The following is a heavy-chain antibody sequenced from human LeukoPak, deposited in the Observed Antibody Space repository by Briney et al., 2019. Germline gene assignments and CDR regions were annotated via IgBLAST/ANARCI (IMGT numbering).Heavy chain of an antibody. CDR3: ARVIDSSGYYYQYYYYYYMDV. CDR1: GFNFDDYA. V-gene: IGHV3-9*01. Sequence: PGGSLILSCAASGFNFDDYAMHWVRQAPGKGLEWVSGISWNSGNIAYADSVKGRFTISRDSAKTSLYLQINNLRAEDTAVYYCARVIDSSGYYYQYYYYYYMDVWGKGTTVTISS. CDR2: ISWNSGNI. J-gene: IGHJ6*03. D-gene: IGHD3-22*01.